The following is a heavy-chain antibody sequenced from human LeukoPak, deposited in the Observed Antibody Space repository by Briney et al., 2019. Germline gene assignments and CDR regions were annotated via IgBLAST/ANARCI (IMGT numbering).Heavy chain of an antibody. CDR2: IYYSGST. Sequence: TPSETLSLTCTVSGGSISSYYWSWIRQPPGKGLEWIGYIYYSGSTNYNPSLKSRVTISVDTSKNQFSLKLSSVTAADTAVYYCARHYDFWSGRGAFDIWGQGTMVTVSS. CDR3: ARHYDFWSGRGAFDI. D-gene: IGHD3-3*01. CDR1: GGSISSYY. J-gene: IGHJ3*02. V-gene: IGHV4-59*01.